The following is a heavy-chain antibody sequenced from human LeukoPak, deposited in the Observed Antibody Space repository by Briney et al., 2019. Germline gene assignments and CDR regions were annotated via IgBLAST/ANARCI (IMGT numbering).Heavy chain of an antibody. CDR1: GFTFDEYA. CDR3: SKAANDMDV. D-gene: IGHD6-25*01. CDR2: IIWNSGDI. J-gene: IGHJ6*04. V-gene: IGHV3-9*01. Sequence: GGSLRLSCAASGFTFDEYAMVWVRQAPGKGLEWVSDIIWNSGDIYYADSVRGRFTISRDNAKHSLYLQMNSLRAEDTAVYYCSKAANDMDVWGKGTTVTISS.